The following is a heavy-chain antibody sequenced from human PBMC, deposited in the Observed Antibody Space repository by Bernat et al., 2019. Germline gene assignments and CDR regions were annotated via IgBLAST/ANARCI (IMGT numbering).Heavy chain of an antibody. V-gene: IGHV3-66*01. Sequence: EVQLVESGGGLVQPGGSLRLSCAASGFTVSSNYMSWVRQAPGKGLEWVSAIYSGGSTYYADSVKGSFTISRDNSKNTLYLQMNSLRAEDTAVYYCARVKAAASRYYCGMDVWGQGTTVTVSS. CDR1: GFTVSSNY. J-gene: IGHJ6*02. CDR3: ARVKAAASRYYCGMDV. D-gene: IGHD6-13*01. CDR2: IYSGGST.